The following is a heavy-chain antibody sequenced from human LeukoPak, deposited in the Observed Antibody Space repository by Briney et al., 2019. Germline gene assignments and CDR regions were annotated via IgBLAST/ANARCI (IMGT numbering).Heavy chain of an antibody. CDR2: ISDDGRNK. CDR3: AKDFVPYDSSSYNYYYCYGMDV. V-gene: IGHV3-30*18. Sequence: GGSLRLSCAASGFTFSRYGMHWVRQAPGKGLEWVAVISDDGRNKYYGDSVKGRFTISRDNSKNTLYVQMNSLRAEDTAVYYCAKDFVPYDSSSYNYYYCYGMDVWGQGTTVTVSS. CDR1: GFTFSRYG. J-gene: IGHJ6*02. D-gene: IGHD3-22*01.